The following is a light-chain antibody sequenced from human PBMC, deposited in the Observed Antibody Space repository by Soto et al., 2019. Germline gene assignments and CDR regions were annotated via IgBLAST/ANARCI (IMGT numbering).Light chain of an antibody. J-gene: IGKJ4*01. Sequence: EIVMTQSPATLSVSPGERATLSCRASQSVSSNLAWYQQKPGQAPRLLISGASTRAPGIPARFSGSGSGTDFTLTISSLQFEDFAVYYYQQYNNWPPLTFGGGTKVEIK. V-gene: IGKV3-15*01. CDR2: GAS. CDR1: QSVSSN. CDR3: QQYNNWPPLT.